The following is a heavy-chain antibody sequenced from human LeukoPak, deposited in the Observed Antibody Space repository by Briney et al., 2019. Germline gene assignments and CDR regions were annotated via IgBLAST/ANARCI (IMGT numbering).Heavy chain of an antibody. J-gene: IGHJ4*02. Sequence: GGSLRLSCAASGFTFSSYAMHWVRQAPGKGLEWVAVISYDGSNKYYADSVKGRFTISRDNSKNTLYLQMNSLRAEDTAVYYCAREIVSAVAGNFDYWGQGTLVTVSS. D-gene: IGHD6-19*01. CDR1: GFTFSSYA. CDR3: AREIVSAVAGNFDY. CDR2: ISYDGSNK. V-gene: IGHV3-30*07.